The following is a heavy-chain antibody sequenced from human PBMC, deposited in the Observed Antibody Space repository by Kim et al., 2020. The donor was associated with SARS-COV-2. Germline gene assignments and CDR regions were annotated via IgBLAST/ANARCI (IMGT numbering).Heavy chain of an antibody. J-gene: IGHJ4*02. V-gene: IGHV1-69*01. CDR3: ARLGAYSGSYQGLDY. D-gene: IGHD1-26*01. Sequence: QSFQGRVTITADESTSTAYMELSSLRSEDTAVYYCARLGAYSGSYQGLDYWGQGTLVTVSS.